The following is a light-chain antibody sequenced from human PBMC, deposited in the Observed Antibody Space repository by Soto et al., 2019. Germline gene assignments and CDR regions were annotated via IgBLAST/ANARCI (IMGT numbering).Light chain of an antibody. V-gene: IGLV2-14*01. CDR2: EVS. CDR3: QTWGTGFQF. Sequence: QSVLTQPASVSGSPGQSITISCTGTSSDVGGYKYVSWYQHYPGKAPKLMIYEVSNRPSGVSNRFSGSKSGNTASLTISGLQAEDEADYYCQTWGTGFQFFGGGTKLTVL. J-gene: IGLJ2*01. CDR1: SSDVGGYKY.